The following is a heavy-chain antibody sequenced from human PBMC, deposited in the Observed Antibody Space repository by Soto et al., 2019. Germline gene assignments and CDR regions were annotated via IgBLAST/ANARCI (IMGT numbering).Heavy chain of an antibody. CDR2: IWYDGSNK. CDR3: AIDRLSGSYLGLDFDY. CDR1: GFTFSSYG. D-gene: IGHD1-26*01. V-gene: IGHV3-33*01. J-gene: IGHJ4*02. Sequence: QVQLVESGGGVVQPGRSLRLSCAASGFTFSSYGMHWVRQAPGKGLEWVAVIWYDGSNKYYADSVKGRFTISRDNSKNTLYLQMNSLRADDTAVYYCAIDRLSGSYLGLDFDYWGQGTLVTVCS.